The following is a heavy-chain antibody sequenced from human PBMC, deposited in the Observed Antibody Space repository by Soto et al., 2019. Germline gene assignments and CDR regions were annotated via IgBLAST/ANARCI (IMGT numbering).Heavy chain of an antibody. CDR3: ARAGKYCTNGVCWVDI. J-gene: IGHJ3*02. D-gene: IGHD2-8*01. CDR1: GYTFTSYG. CDR2: ISAYNGNT. Sequence: QVQLVQSGAEVKKPGASVKVSCKAYGYTFTSYGISWVRQAPGQGLEWMGWISAYNGNTNYAQKLQGRVTMTTDTVTSTADMELRSLSSDDTAVYYCARAGKYCTNGVCWVDIWGQGTMVTVSS. V-gene: IGHV1-18*01.